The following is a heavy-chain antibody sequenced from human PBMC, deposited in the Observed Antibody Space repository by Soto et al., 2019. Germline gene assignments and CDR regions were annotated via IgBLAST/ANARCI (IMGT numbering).Heavy chain of an antibody. Sequence: QVQLQESGPGLVKPSETLSLTCTVSGGSISSYYWSWIRQPAGKGLEWIGRIYTSGSTNYNPSLKARDTMSEDTSKKQFSLTLRSATSTDTDVYYRASDGIAAADDADYYGRSDSGQGTTVTV. V-gene: IGHV4-4*07. J-gene: IGHJ6*02. D-gene: IGHD6-13*01. CDR1: GGSISSYY. CDR3: ASDGIAAADDADYYGRSD. CDR2: IYTSGST.